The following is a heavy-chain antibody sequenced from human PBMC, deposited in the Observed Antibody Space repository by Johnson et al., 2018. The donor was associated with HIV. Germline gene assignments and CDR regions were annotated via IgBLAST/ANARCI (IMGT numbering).Heavy chain of an antibody. D-gene: IGHD3-9*01. CDR3: ASGYFDWLLISAVWAM. V-gene: IGHV3-30-3*01. CDR1: GFTFSSYA. J-gene: IGHJ1*01. CDR2: ISFDGSNK. Sequence: QVQLVESGGGLVKPGGSLRLSCAASGFTFSSYAMHWVRQAPGKGLEWMAVISFDGSNKYYADAVKGRFTISRDNSKNTLYLQMNSLRAEDTAVYYCASGYFDWLLISAVWAMWG.